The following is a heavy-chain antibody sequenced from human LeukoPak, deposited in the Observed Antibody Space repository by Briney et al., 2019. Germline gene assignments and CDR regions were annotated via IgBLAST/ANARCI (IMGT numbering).Heavy chain of an antibody. V-gene: IGHV4-4*07. CDR1: GGSISSDY. J-gene: IGHJ6*02. CDR2: IYVTGST. D-gene: IGHD2-15*01. CDR3: ARERGGNYYFGMDV. Sequence: SETLSLTCTVSGGSISSDYWSWIRQPAGKGLEWIGRIYVTGSTNYNPSLTSRVTMSVDTSKNQFSLKLSSVNAADTAVYYCARERGGNYYFGMDVWGPGTTVTVSS.